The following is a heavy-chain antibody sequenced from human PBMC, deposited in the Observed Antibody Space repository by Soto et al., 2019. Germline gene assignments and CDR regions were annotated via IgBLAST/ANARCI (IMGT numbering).Heavy chain of an antibody. D-gene: IGHD3-16*01. J-gene: IGHJ4*02. V-gene: IGHV1-18*01. CDR3: ARADYGVDDY. CDR2: FSPYNVNT. Sequence: QLVQSGPEVKKPGASVKVSCKASGYTFSSYTISWVRQAPGQGLEWMGWFSPYNVNTKYTQKLQGRLTMTTDTSTSTAYMELRSLRSDDTAVYYCARADYGVDDYWGQGTLVTVSS. CDR1: GYTFSSYT.